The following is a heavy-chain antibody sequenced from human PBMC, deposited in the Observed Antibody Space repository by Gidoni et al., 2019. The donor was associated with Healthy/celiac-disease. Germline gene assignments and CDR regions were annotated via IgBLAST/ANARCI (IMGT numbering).Heavy chain of an antibody. CDR2: ISYDGSNK. D-gene: IGHD6-13*01. CDR1: GCPFSSHA. CDR3: ARERMGIAAAGKRQNAFDI. J-gene: IGHJ3*02. V-gene: IGHV3-30-3*01. Sequence: QVQLVESGGGVVQPGRSLGLSCPASGCPFSSHAVLRVRQAPGKGLEWVAVISYDGSNKYYADSVKGRFTISRDNSKNTLYLQMNSLRAEDTAVYYCARERMGIAAAGKRQNAFDIWGQGTMVTVSS.